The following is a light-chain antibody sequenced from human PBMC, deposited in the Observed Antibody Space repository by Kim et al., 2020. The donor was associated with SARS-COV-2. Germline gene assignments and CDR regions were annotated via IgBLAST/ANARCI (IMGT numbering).Light chain of an antibody. CDR1: QSVSSN. CDR3: QQYNNWPPWYT. CDR2: GAS. J-gene: IGKJ2*01. V-gene: IGKV3-15*01. Sequence: PGERAPLSCRALQSVSSNLAWYQQSPGQAPRLLIYGASTRATGIPARFSGSGSGTEFTLTISSLQSEDFAVYYCQQYNNWPPWYTFGQGTKLEI.